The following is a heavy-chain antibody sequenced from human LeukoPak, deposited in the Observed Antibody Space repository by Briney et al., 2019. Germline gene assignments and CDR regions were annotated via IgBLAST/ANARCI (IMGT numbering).Heavy chain of an antibody. D-gene: IGHD6-6*01. Sequence: GGSLRLSCAASGFTFSNSWMYWVRQTPDKGLVWVSRIKYDGSSTVYADSVKGRFTISRDNAKNTLDLQMNSLRAEDTAVYYCARGGPYSSSSLDYWGQGALVTVSS. CDR3: ARGGPYSSSSLDY. CDR2: IKYDGSST. V-gene: IGHV3-74*01. CDR1: GFTFSNSW. J-gene: IGHJ4*02.